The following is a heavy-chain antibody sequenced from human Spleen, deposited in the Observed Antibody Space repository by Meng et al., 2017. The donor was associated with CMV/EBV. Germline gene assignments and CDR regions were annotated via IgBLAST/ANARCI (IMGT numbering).Heavy chain of an antibody. J-gene: IGHJ6*02. V-gene: IGHV2-26*01. D-gene: IGHD4-11*01. CDR3: ARLNSNYYYGMDV. Sequence: SGPTLVKPTQTLTLTCTFSGFSLSTFGMRVSWIRQPPGKALEWLAHIFSNDEKSYSTSLKSRLTISKDTSKSQVVLTMTNMDPVDTATYYCARLNSNYYYGMDVWGQGTTVTVSS. CDR1: GFSLSTFGMR. CDR2: IFSNDEK.